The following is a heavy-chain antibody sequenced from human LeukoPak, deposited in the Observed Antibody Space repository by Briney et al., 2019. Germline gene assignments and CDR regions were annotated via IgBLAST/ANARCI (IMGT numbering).Heavy chain of an antibody. V-gene: IGHV3-21*01. CDR3: AELGITMIGGV. CDR2: ISSSSSYI. D-gene: IGHD3-10*02. CDR1: GFTFSSYS. Sequence: GGSLRLSCTASGFTFSSYSMNWVRQAPGKGLEWVSSISSSSSYIYSADSVKGRFTISRDNAKNSLYLQMNSLRAEDTAVYYCAELGITMIGGVWGKGTTVTISS. J-gene: IGHJ6*04.